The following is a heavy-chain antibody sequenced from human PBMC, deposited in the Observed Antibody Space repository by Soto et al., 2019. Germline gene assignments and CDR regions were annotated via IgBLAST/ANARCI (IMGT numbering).Heavy chain of an antibody. CDR3: ARQYYNFWSGSYSGSSYFDF. CDR2: INPGDFDT. V-gene: IGHV5-51*01. CDR1: GYSFNTYW. D-gene: IGHD3-3*01. Sequence: GESLKISCMGSGYSFNTYWIGWVRQMPGKGLEWMGIINPGDFDTRYSPSFQGHVTMSVDKSINTAYLQWSSLETSDTAIYYCARQYYNFWSGSYSGSSYFDFWGRGTLVTVSS. J-gene: IGHJ2*01.